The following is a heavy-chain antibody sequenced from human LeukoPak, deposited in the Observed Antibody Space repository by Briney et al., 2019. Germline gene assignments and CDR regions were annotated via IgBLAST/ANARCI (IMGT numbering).Heavy chain of an antibody. CDR3: AKGPDYYYYMDV. CDR1: GFTFSDYS. Sequence: GGSLRLSCVASGFTFSDYSLNWVRQAPGKGLEWISYIGSAIYYADSVKGRFTISRDNAKNSLYLQMNSLRAEDTALYYCAKGPDYYYYMDVWGKGTTVTISS. CDR2: IGSAI. J-gene: IGHJ6*03. V-gene: IGHV3-48*04.